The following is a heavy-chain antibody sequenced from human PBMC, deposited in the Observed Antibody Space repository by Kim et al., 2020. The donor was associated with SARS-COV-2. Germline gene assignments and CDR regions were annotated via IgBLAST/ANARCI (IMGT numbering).Heavy chain of an antibody. Sequence: SETLSLTCTVSGGSISSYYWSWIRQPPGKGLEWIGYIYYSGSTNYNPSLKSRVTISVDTSKNQFSLKLSSVTAADTAVYYCARLKEAHYRCPHCVGFRFDPWGQGTLVTVSS. V-gene: IGHV4-59*08. CDR1: GGSISSYY. CDR3: ARLKEAHYRCPHCVGFRFDP. CDR2: IYYSGST. J-gene: IGHJ5*02. D-gene: IGHD3-16*02.